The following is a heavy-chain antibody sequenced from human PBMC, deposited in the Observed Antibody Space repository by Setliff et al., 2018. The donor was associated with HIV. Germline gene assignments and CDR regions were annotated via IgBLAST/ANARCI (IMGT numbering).Heavy chain of an antibody. J-gene: IGHJ4*02. V-gene: IGHV4-61*09. CDR1: GGSISSGNYY. Sequence: SETLSLTCTVSGGSISSGNYYWSWIRQPAGKGLEWVGHIYSSGSTYYNPSRKSRLTISVDTSKNQFFLKLRSVNATDTALYYCASTKYYYDSSGASGFDYWGQGTLVTVS. CDR3: ASTKYYYDSSGASGFDY. CDR2: IYSSGST. D-gene: IGHD3-22*01.